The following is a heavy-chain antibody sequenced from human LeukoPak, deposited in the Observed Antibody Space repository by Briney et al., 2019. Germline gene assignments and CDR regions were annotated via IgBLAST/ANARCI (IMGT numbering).Heavy chain of an antibody. V-gene: IGHV3-21*01. CDR2: ISSSGSYI. CDR3: ARARYYYDSSGYNPTPLDY. D-gene: IGHD3-22*01. CDR1: GFTFSSYS. J-gene: IGHJ4*02. Sequence: PGGSLRLSCAASGFTFSSYSMNWVRQAPGKGLEWVSSISSSGSYIYYADSVKGRFTIPRDNAKNSLYLQMNSLRAEDTAVYYCARARYYYDSSGYNPTPLDYWGQGTLVTVSS.